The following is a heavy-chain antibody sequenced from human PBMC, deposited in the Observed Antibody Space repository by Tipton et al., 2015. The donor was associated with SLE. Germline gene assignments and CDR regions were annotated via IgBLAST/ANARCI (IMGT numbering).Heavy chain of an antibody. D-gene: IGHD6-6*01. CDR2: TYYRGST. CDR3: ARGRGGAARPFDY. CDR1: GGSISSYY. Sequence: TLSLTCTVSGGSISSYYWSWIRQPPGRGLEWIGYTYYRGSTKYNPSLKSRVTISVDTSKNQFSLKLSSVTAADTAVYYCARGRGGAARPFDYWGQGTLVTVSS. V-gene: IGHV4-59*01. J-gene: IGHJ4*02.